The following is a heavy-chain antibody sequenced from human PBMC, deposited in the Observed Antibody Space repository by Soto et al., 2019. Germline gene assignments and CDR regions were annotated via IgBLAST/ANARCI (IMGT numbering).Heavy chain of an antibody. CDR3: EREDRHPNYYDGMDV. J-gene: IGHJ6*02. D-gene: IGHD2-15*01. CDR2: IIPIFGTA. V-gene: IGHV1-69*06. CDR1: GGTFSSYA. Sequence: QVQLVQSGAEVTKPGSSVKVSCKASGGTFSSYAISWVRQAPGQGLEWMGGIIPIFGTANYAQKFQGRVTITADKSTSTAYMELSSLSPEDTAVYYCEREDRHPNYYDGMDVWGQGTTVTVSS.